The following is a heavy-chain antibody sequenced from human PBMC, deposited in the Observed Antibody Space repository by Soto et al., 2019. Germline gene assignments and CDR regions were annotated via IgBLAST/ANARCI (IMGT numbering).Heavy chain of an antibody. Sequence: PGGSLRLSCAASGFTFSSYAMSWVRQAPGKGLEWVSAISGSGGSTYYADSVKGRFTISRDNSKNTLYLQMNSLRAEDTAVYYCAKGKGGGYCTNGVCYTPDVWGQGTTVTVS. CDR3: AKGKGGGYCTNGVCYTPDV. CDR2: ISGSGGST. J-gene: IGHJ6*02. CDR1: GFTFSSYA. V-gene: IGHV3-23*01. D-gene: IGHD2-8*01.